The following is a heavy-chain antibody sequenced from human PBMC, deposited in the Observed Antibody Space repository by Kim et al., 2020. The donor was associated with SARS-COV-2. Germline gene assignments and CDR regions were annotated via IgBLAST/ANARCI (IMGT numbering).Heavy chain of an antibody. CDR3: ASGVDYYYGSGSYFNAFDI. D-gene: IGHD3-10*01. Sequence: GRFTISRDNSKNMLYLQMNSLRAEDTAVYYCASGVDYYYGSGSYFNAFDIWGQGTMVTVSS. J-gene: IGHJ3*02. V-gene: IGHV3-30*01.